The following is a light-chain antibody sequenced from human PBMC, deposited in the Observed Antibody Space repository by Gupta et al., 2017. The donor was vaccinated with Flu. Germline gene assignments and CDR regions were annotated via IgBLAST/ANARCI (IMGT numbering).Light chain of an antibody. CDR3: QQYNTFSQT. CDR1: QSISDW. Sequence: DIQMTQSPSTLSASVGDRVTITCRASQSISDWLAWYQQKPGKVPNLLIYKASTLESGVPSRFRGSGSGTEFTLTISSLQPDEFATYYCQQYNTFSQTFGQGTKVEFK. CDR2: KAS. V-gene: IGKV1-5*03. J-gene: IGKJ1*01.